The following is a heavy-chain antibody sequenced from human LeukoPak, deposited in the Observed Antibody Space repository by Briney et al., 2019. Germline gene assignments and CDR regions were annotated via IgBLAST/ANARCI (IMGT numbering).Heavy chain of an antibody. CDR2: IIPIFGTA. D-gene: IGHD6-13*01. J-gene: IGHJ4*02. CDR3: ARTREQGYSSSWYEFGY. CDR1: GGTFSSYA. Sequence: SVKVSCKASGGTFSSYAISWVRQAPGQGLEWMGWIIPIFGTANYAQKFQGRVTITTDESTSTAYMELSSLRSEDTAVYYCARTREQGYSSSWYEFGYWGQGTLVTVSS. V-gene: IGHV1-69*05.